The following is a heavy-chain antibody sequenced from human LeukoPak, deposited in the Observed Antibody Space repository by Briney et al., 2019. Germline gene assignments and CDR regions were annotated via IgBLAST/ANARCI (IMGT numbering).Heavy chain of an antibody. V-gene: IGHV1-24*01. J-gene: IGHJ4*02. CDR3: ATGYSYGSYYFDY. Sequence: MXGFDPEDGETIYAQKFQGRVTMTEDTSTDTAYMELSSLRSEDTAVYYCATGYSYGSYYFDYWGQGTLVTVSS. D-gene: IGHD5-18*01. CDR2: FDPEDGET.